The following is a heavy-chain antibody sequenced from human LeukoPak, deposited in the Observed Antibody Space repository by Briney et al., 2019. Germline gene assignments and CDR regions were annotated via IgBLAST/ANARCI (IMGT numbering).Heavy chain of an antibody. Sequence: PGGSLRLSCGASGFTFSSSWMHWVRQAPGKGPEWVANLKHDGIEKYLVDSVKGRFAISRDNAKNLLYLQMNNLRVEDTAVYYCAREGMFRGVPDAFDMWGQGTMVTVSS. D-gene: IGHD3-10*01. J-gene: IGHJ3*02. CDR1: GFTFSSSW. CDR2: LKHDGIEK. CDR3: AREGMFRGVPDAFDM. V-gene: IGHV3-7*01.